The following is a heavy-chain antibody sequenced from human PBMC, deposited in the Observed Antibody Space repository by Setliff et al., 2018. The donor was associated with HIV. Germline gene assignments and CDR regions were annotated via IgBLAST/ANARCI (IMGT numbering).Heavy chain of an antibody. Sequence: SETLSLTCAVSAYSISSGYYWGWIRQPPEKGLEWIGSIYHSGSTYYNPSLIRRVTISVDSAKNQFSLKLRSVTAADTAVYYCSRQWRDQYNSGVSTEYFQHWGLGTLVTVSS. CDR3: SRQWRDQYNSGVSTEYFQH. J-gene: IGHJ1*01. CDR1: AYSISSGYY. D-gene: IGHD3-22*01. CDR2: IYHSGST. V-gene: IGHV4-38-2*01.